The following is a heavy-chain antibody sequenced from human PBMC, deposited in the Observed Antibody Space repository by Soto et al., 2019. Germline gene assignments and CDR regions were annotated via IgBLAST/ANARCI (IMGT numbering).Heavy chain of an antibody. D-gene: IGHD1-26*01. J-gene: IGHJ5*02. Sequence: SETLSLTCTVSGGAVSSGTYYWSWIRQPPGKGLEWIGHIYFTGSTNYNPSLKSRVTMSLDTSRNQFSLKLSSVTAADTAVYDCTRGTPSVQWFGPWGLGTLVTVSS. CDR1: GGAVSSGTYY. CDR2: IYFTGST. V-gene: IGHV4-61*01. CDR3: TRGTPSVQWFGP.